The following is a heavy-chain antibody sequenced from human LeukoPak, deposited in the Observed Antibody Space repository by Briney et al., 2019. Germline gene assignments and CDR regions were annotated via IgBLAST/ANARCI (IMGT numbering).Heavy chain of an antibody. V-gene: IGHV4-59*01. D-gene: IGHD4-23*01. CDR3: ARDTVVTYFDL. J-gene: IGHJ2*01. Sequence: SETLSLTCTVSGGSISSYYWSWLRQPPGKGLEWIGYIYYSGSTNYNPSLKSRVTISVDTSKNQFSLKLSSVTAADTAVYYCARDTVVTYFDLWGRGTLVTVSS. CDR2: IYYSGST. CDR1: GGSISSYY.